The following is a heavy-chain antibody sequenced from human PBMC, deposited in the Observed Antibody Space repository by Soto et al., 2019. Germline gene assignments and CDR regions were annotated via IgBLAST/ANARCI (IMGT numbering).Heavy chain of an antibody. D-gene: IGHD1-26*01. Sequence: EVLLQQSGAEAREPGGVVKMSCAVSGITFSDLHMHWVKQAPGKGLVWVGLVEVENDDRLYAEKYRGRLNINTDTSRHTSYMELTSLTSDDTAIYFCAAVRGSLGSLSFDYWGQGTPVTVSA. J-gene: IGHJ4*02. CDR2: VEVENDDR. V-gene: IGHV1-69-2*01. CDR1: GITFSDLH. CDR3: AAVRGSLGSLSFDY.